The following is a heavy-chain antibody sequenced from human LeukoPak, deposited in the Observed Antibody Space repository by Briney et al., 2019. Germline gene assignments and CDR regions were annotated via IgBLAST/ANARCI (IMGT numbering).Heavy chain of an antibody. Sequence: PGRSLRLSCAASGFTFSNYALHWVRQAPGKGLEWVAFISYDGTNTYYADSVKGRFTISRDNSKDTLSLQINSLRVDDTAVYYCARDPIPSLPASDPVSYLDYWGQGTLVTVSS. CDR2: ISYDGTNT. CDR3: ARDPIPSLPASDPVSYLDY. D-gene: IGHD2-2*01. V-gene: IGHV3-30-3*01. CDR1: GFTFSNYA. J-gene: IGHJ4*02.